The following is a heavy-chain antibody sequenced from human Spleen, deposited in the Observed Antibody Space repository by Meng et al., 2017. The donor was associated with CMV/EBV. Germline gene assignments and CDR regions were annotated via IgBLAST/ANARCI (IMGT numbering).Heavy chain of an antibody. V-gene: IGHV3-23*01. CDR3: ARVPAASDAFDI. Sequence: GESLKISCAASGFTVSSNYMSWVRQAPGKGLEWVSAISGSGGSTYYADSVKGRFTISRDNSKNTLYLQMNSLRAEDTAVYYCARVPAASDAFDIWGQGTMVTVSS. J-gene: IGHJ3*02. D-gene: IGHD2-2*01. CDR2: ISGSGGST. CDR1: GFTVSSNY.